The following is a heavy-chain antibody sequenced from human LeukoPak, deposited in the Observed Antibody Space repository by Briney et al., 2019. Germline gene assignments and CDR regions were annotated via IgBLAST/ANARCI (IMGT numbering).Heavy chain of an antibody. D-gene: IGHD6-19*01. CDR3: ARGDTEVAATADY. Sequence: GESLKISCKASGYSFTTHWIGWVRQMPGKGLEWMGILHPGDSDTRYSPSFQGQVTISADKSISTAYLQWSSLKASDTAMYYCARGDTEVAATADYWGQGTLVTVSP. CDR2: LHPGDSDT. J-gene: IGHJ4*02. CDR1: GYSFTTHW. V-gene: IGHV5-51*01.